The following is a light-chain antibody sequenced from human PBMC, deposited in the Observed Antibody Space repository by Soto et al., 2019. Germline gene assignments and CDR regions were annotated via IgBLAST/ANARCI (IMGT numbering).Light chain of an antibody. CDR3: ATWDGGLSGPFV. V-gene: IGLV1-44*01. J-gene: IGLJ1*01. CDR1: NSNIGSDI. CDR2: TTN. Sequence: QSVLTQPPSASGTPGQRATISCCGSNSNIGSDIVNCYQLLPGAAPEVLINTTNQRPSGDPERFSGSKSGTSASLAISGLQSEDEANSSCATWDGGLSGPFVFGTGTKVTVL.